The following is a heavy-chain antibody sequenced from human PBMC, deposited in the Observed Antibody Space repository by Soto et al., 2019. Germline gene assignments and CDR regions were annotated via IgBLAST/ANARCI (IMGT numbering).Heavy chain of an antibody. Sequence: GLSPRLACATSGFPFENYAMHWVRQAPGKGLGWVSGISWNSNTIAYADSVKGRFPISXXXXXXSXYXPXXXLRAENTAFYYCAKETGPNWGQGTVVTLSS. CDR3: AKETGPN. J-gene: IGHJ4*02. CDR2: ISWNSNTI. CDR1: GFPFENYA. V-gene: IGHV3-9*01.